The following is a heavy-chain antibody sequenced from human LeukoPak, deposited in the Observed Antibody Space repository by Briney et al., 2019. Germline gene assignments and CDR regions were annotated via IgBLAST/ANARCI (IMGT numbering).Heavy chain of an antibody. CDR2: IYNSGST. Sequence: SEPLSLTCTVSGGSMSNYFWTWIRQPPGKGLEWVGYIYNSGSTNYNPSLKSRVTISVDTSKNQFSLKLTSVTAADTAVYYCARRSGYYYGVDVWGQGTTVTVS. V-gene: IGHV4-59*08. CDR1: GGSMSNYF. J-gene: IGHJ6*02. D-gene: IGHD3-10*01. CDR3: ARRSGYYYGVDV.